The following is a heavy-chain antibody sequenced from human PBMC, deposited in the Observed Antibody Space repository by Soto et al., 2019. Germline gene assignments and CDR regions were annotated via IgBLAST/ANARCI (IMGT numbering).Heavy chain of an antibody. Sequence: SETLSLTCAVYGGSFSGYYWSWIRQPPGKGLEWIGEINHSGSTNYNPSLKSRVTISVDTSKNQFSLKLSSVTAADTAVYYCARVNYYDSSGYPNWFDPWGQGTLVTVSS. D-gene: IGHD3-22*01. J-gene: IGHJ5*02. CDR3: ARVNYYDSSGYPNWFDP. CDR2: INHSGST. CDR1: GGSFSGYY. V-gene: IGHV4-34*01.